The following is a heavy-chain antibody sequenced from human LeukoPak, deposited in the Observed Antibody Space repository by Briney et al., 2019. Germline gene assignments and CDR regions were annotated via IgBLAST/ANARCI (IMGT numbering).Heavy chain of an antibody. CDR2: IYYSGST. Sequence: SETLSLTCTVSGGSISSYYWSWIRQPPGKGLEWIGYIYYSGSTNYNPSLKSRVTISVDTSKNQFSLKLSSVTAADTAVYYCARGQRVKGYCSSTSCYRVSSWFDPWGQGTLVTVSS. D-gene: IGHD2-2*01. CDR3: ARGQRVKGYCSSTSCYRVSSWFDP. J-gene: IGHJ5*02. V-gene: IGHV4-59*12. CDR1: GGSISSYY.